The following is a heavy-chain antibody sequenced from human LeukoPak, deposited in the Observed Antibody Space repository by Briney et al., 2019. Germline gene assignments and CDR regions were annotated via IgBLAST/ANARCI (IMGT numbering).Heavy chain of an antibody. V-gene: IGHV4-59*02. CDR3: ARDRFDDSNGYYYHSYYYMNV. Sequence: PSETLSLTCTISGGSVSDYYWSWIRQSPGKGLEWIGYIYHTGSTSYGPSLKSRVTISVDTSKNQFSLKLSSVTAADTAVYYCARDRFDDSNGYYYHSYYYMNVWGKGTTVTVSS. CDR1: GGSVSDYY. J-gene: IGHJ6*03. D-gene: IGHD3-22*01. CDR2: IYHTGST.